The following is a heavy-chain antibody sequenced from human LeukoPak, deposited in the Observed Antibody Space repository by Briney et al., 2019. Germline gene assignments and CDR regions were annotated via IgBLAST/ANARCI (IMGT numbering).Heavy chain of an antibody. Sequence: GPLRLSCTASGFTFSTYAMSWVRQAPGKGLEWIGYIYYSGSTNYNPSLKSRVTISVDTSKNQFSLKLRSVTAADTAVYYCARASGYMDVWGKGTTVTVSS. J-gene: IGHJ6*03. CDR1: GFTFSTYA. V-gene: IGHV4-59*01. CDR3: ARASGYMDV. D-gene: IGHD3-10*01. CDR2: IYYSGST.